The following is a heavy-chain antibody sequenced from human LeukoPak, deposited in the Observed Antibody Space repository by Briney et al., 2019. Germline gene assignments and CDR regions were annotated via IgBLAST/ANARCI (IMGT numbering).Heavy chain of an antibody. CDR1: GITFSRYG. CDR2: ISGSGDSA. Sequence: GGSLRLSCAASGITFSRYGMGWVRQAAGKGLEWVSGISGSGDSAYYADSVQGRFTISRDNSKNTLSLQMNSLRDEDTAVYYCVKGPLVRLDYWGQGTLVTVSS. J-gene: IGHJ4*02. CDR3: VKGPLVRLDY. D-gene: IGHD6-13*01. V-gene: IGHV3-23*01.